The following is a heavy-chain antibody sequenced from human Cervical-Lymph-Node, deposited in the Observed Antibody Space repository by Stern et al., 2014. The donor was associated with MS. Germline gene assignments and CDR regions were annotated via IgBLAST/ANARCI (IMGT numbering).Heavy chain of an antibody. CDR2: INPSGGST. V-gene: IGHV1-46*01. CDR1: GYTFTSYD. CDR3: AREVAGHRLGMMDV. J-gene: IGHJ6*02. Sequence: VQLVESWAEVKNSGASVKVPCKASGYTFTSYDLHWVRQAPGQGLEWMGRINPSGGSTSYAQKFQGRVTMTRDTSTSTVYMELSSLRSEDTAVYYCAREVAGHRLGMMDVWGQGTTVTVSS. D-gene: IGHD6-19*01.